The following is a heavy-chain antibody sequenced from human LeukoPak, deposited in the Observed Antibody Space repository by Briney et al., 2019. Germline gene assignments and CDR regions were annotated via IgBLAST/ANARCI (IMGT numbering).Heavy chain of an antibody. CDR1: GYTFTNYH. V-gene: IGHV1-46*01. D-gene: IGHD5-18*01. J-gene: IGHJ6*03. CDR2: INPTGGST. Sequence: GASVKVSCKASGYTFTNYHMHWVRQAPGQGLEWMGIINPTGGSTSYAQKFQGRVTMTRDMSTRTVNMELSSLRSEDTAVYYCARGTAQQPYYYYYMDVWGKGTTVTVSS. CDR3: ARGTAQQPYYYYYMDV.